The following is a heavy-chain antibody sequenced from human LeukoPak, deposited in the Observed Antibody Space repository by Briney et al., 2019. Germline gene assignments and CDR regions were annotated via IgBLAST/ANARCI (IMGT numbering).Heavy chain of an antibody. CDR2: ISSSSSYI. CDR1: GFTFSSYS. Sequence: GGSLRLSCAASGFTFSSYSVNWVRQAPGKGLEWVSSISSSSSYIYYADSVKGRFTISRDNAKNSLYLQMNSLRAEDTAVYYCARDSPSYSFDYWGQGTLVTVSS. V-gene: IGHV3-21*01. D-gene: IGHD3-16*01. CDR3: ARDSPSYSFDY. J-gene: IGHJ4*02.